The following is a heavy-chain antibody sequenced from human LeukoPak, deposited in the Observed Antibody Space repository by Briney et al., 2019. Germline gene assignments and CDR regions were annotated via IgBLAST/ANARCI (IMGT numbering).Heavy chain of an antibody. CDR2: IKQDGSEK. CDR1: GFTFSNYW. Sequence: GGSLRLSCAASGFTFSNYWMSWVRQAPEKGLEWVANIKQDGSEKYYVDSVKGRFTISRDDAENSLYLQMNSLGAEDTAVYYCAISFDYWGQGTLVTVYS. CDR3: AISFDY. V-gene: IGHV3-7*03. J-gene: IGHJ4*02.